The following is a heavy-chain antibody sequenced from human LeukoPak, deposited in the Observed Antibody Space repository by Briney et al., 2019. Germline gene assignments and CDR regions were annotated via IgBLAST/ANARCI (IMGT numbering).Heavy chain of an antibody. D-gene: IGHD4-17*01. CDR3: AKEATVTTQYHFYGMDL. V-gene: IGHV3-23*01. CDR1: GFIFSSYV. Sequence: GGSLRLSCAASGFIFSSYVVCWVRQAPGKGLEWVAGSSGSGGKTYYADSVKGRFTISRDNDKNTLYLQMNSLRAEDTAVYYCAKEATVTTQYHFYGMDLWGQGTTVTVSS. CDR2: SSGSGGKT. J-gene: IGHJ6*02.